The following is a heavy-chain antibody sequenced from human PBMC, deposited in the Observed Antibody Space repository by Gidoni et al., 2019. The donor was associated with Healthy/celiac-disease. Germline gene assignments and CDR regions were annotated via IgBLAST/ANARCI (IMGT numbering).Heavy chain of an antibody. J-gene: IGHJ4*02. D-gene: IGHD6-13*01. V-gene: IGHV3-30*04. CDR1: GFTFSSYA. CDR3: ARDSSSSWYGGPYYFDY. CDR2: ISYDGSNK. Sequence: QVQLVESGGGVVQPGRSLRLSCAASGFTFSSYAMHWVRQAPGKGLEWVAVISYDGSNKYYADSVKGRFTISRDNFKNTLYLQMNSLRAEDTAVYYCARDSSSSWYGGPYYFDYWGQGTLVTVSS.